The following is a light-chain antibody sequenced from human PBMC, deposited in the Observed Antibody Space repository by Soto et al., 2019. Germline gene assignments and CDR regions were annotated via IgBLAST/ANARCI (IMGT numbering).Light chain of an antibody. CDR1: SSDVGAYNY. J-gene: IGLJ1*01. V-gene: IGLV2-14*01. CDR2: DVS. CDR3: YSYTSSSTYV. Sequence: QSVLTQPASVSGSPGRSITISCTGTSSDVGAYNYVSWYQQHPAKVPKLMIYDVSNRPSGVSDRFSGSKSGNTASLTISGLQAEDEADYYCYSYTSSSTYVFGTGTKVTLL.